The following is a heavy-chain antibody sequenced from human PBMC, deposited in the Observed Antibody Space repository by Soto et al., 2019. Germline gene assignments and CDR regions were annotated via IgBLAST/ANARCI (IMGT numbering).Heavy chain of an antibody. J-gene: IGHJ3*02. D-gene: IGHD6-19*01. CDR1: GYTFTSYA. CDR3: ARPRYNCGWYDAFDI. CDR2: ISAYNGNT. V-gene: IGHV1-18*01. Sequence: QVQLVQSGAEVKKPGASVKVSCKASGYTFTSYAISWVRQAPGQGLEWMGWISAYNGNTNYAQNLQGRVTMTTDTSTSTAYMELRSLRSDDTAVYYCARPRYNCGWYDAFDIWGQGTMVTVSS.